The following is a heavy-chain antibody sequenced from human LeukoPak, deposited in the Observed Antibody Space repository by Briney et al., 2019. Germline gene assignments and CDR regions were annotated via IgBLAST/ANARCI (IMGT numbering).Heavy chain of an antibody. D-gene: IGHD3-9*01. Sequence: GGSMRLSCAASGFTVSSNYMSWVRQAPGKGLEWVSVIYSGGSTYYADSVKGRFTISRHNSKNTLYQQMNSLRAEDTAVYYCAREMLRYIDWSPNVDVWRQGTTVTVCS. CDR1: GFTVSSNY. CDR3: AREMLRYIDWSPNVDV. CDR2: IYSGGST. J-gene: IGHJ6*02. V-gene: IGHV3-53*04.